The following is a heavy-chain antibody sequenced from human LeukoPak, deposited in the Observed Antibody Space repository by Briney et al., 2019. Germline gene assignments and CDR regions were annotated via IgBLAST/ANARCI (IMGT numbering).Heavy chain of an antibody. V-gene: IGHV3-23*01. Sequence: PGGSLRLSCAASGFTFSRYAMSWVRQAPGKGLEWVSTISGSGDSTYYADSVKGRFTISRDNSKNTLYLQMNSLRAEDTAVYYCARATNYYDSSGYYPLLRYWGQGTLVTVSS. D-gene: IGHD3-22*01. CDR1: GFTFSRYA. CDR2: ISGSGDST. J-gene: IGHJ4*02. CDR3: ARATNYYDSSGYYPLLRY.